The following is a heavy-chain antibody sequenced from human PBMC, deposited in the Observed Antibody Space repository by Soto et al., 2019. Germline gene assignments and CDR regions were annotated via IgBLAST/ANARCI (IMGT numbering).Heavy chain of an antibody. CDR2: ISGSGGST. J-gene: IGHJ5*02. CDR3: AKGIGSCSSAWFDP. CDR1: GFTFSSYA. V-gene: IGHV3-23*01. D-gene: IGHD6-6*01. Sequence: EVQLLESGGGLVQPGGSLRLSCAASGFTFSSYAMSWVRQAPGKGLEWVSAISGSGGSTYYADSVKGRFTSSRDNSKNTLYLQMNGLRAEDTAVYYCAKGIGSCSSAWFDPWCQGTLVTVSS.